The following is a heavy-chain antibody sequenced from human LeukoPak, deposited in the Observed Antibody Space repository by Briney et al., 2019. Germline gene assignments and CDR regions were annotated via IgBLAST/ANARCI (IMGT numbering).Heavy chain of an antibody. Sequence: SQTLSLTCTVSGASFSSGDQYWNWICQSPGKGLEWIGSIHPSGTLYNNPSLESRVTMSMDTSKNQFSLKLSSVTAADTAVYYCARGIAAAGYVRGRLLLFDPWGQGTLVTVSS. CDR3: ARGIAAAGYVRGRLLLFDP. CDR1: GASFSSGDQY. J-gene: IGHJ5*02. D-gene: IGHD6-13*01. CDR2: IHPSGTL. V-gene: IGHV4-31*03.